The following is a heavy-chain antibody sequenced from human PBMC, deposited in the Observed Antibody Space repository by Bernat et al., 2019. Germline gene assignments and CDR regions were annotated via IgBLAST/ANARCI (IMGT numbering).Heavy chain of an antibody. CDR2: ISAYNGNT. V-gene: IGHV1-18*01. CDR1: GYTFTSYG. Sequence: QVQLVQSGAEVKKPGASVKVSCKASGYTFTSYGISWVRQAPGQGLEWMGWISAYNGNTNYAQKLQGRVTMTTDTSTSTAYMELRSLRSDDTAVYYCARDPGCSSTSCYPPIWFRGPDAFDIWGQGTMVTVSS. D-gene: IGHD2-2*01. CDR3: ARDPGCSSTSCYPPIWFRGPDAFDI. J-gene: IGHJ3*02.